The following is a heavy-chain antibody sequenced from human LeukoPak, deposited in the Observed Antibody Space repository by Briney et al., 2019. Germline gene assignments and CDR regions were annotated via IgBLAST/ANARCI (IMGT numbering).Heavy chain of an antibody. D-gene: IGHD6-6*01. Sequence: PSETLSLTCAVYGGSFSGYYWSWIRQPPGKGLEWVWEINNSGSTNYNPSLKSRVTISVDTSKNQFSLKLSSVTAADTAVYYCAKTSAVYSSSSEYFQHWGQGTLVTVSS. J-gene: IGHJ1*01. CDR2: INNSGST. V-gene: IGHV4-34*01. CDR3: AKTSAVYSSSSEYFQH. CDR1: GGSFSGYY.